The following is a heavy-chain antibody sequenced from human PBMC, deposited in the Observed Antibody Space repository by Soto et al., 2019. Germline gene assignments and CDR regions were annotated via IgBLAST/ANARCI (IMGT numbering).Heavy chain of an antibody. CDR3: ARQGRGYGDYVLWYFDL. CDR2: IYYSGRT. J-gene: IGHJ2*01. Sequence: QVQLQESGPGLVKPSETLSLTCTVSGGSISSYYWSWIRQPPGKGLEWIGYIYYSGRTNYNPSLKSRVTISVHTSKNQFSLKLSSVTAADTAVYYCARQGRGYGDYVLWYFDLWGRGTLVTVSS. D-gene: IGHD4-17*01. V-gene: IGHV4-59*08. CDR1: GGSISSYY.